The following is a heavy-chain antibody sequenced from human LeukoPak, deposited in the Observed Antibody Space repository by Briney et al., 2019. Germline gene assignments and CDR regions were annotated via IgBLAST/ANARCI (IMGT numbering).Heavy chain of an antibody. CDR2: INPNSGGT. CDR1: GYTFTGYY. J-gene: IGHJ4*02. Sequence: ASVKVSCKASGYTFTGYYMHWVRQAPGQGLEWMGWINPNSGGTNYAQKFQGRVTMTRDTSISTAYMELSRLRSDDTAVYYCARAVTTVGATTTYFDYWGQGTLVTVSS. D-gene: IGHD1-26*01. V-gene: IGHV1-2*02. CDR3: ARAVTTVGATTTYFDY.